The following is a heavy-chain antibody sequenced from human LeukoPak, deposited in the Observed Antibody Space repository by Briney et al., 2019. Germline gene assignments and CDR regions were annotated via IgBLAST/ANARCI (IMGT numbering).Heavy chain of an antibody. D-gene: IGHD2-2*02. J-gene: IGHJ6*02. V-gene: IGHV5-51*01. CDR3: ARRTSGYCSSTSCYTATYYYGMDV. Sequence: GESLKISCKGSGYSFTSYWIGWVRQMPGKGLEWMGIIYPGDSDTRFSPSFQGQVTISADKSISTAYLQWSSLKASDTAMYYCARRTSGYCSSTSCYTATYYYGMDVWGQGTTVTVSS. CDR1: GYSFTSYW. CDR2: IYPGDSDT.